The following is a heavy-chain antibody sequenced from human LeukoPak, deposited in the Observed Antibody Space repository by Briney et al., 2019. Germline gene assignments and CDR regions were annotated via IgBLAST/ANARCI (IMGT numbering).Heavy chain of an antibody. CDR1: GINFTNYW. CDR2: IYPGDSDT. Sequence: GEAPEICWESAGINFTNYWIGWGRQVPGKGLGGVGIIYPGDSDTRYSPSFQGQVTISADKSISTAYLQWSSLKASDTAMYYCARSMGYDFQNAFDIWGQGTMVTVSS. D-gene: IGHD3-3*01. CDR3: ARSMGYDFQNAFDI. V-gene: IGHV5-51*01. J-gene: IGHJ3*02.